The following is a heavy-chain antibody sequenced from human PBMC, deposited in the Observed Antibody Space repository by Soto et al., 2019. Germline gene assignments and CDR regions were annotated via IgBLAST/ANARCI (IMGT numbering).Heavy chain of an antibody. CDR3: ARLPKGTTVTA. Sequence: EVQLVESGGGLVQPGGSVRLSCAASGFTFSSYSMNWVRQAPGKGLEWVSYITSSSDTIYYADSVKGRFTISRDNAKNSLYLQMNSLGDEDTAVYYCARLPKGTTVTAWGQGTLVTVSS. J-gene: IGHJ4*02. CDR1: GFTFSSYS. D-gene: IGHD4-17*01. V-gene: IGHV3-48*02. CDR2: ITSSSDTI.